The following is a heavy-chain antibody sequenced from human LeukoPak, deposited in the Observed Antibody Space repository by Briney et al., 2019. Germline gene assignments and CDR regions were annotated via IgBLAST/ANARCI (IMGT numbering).Heavy chain of an antibody. CDR2: IRYDGSNK. V-gene: IGHV3-30*02. CDR3: AKGGGYEAQYYYYYLDV. D-gene: IGHD5-12*01. J-gene: IGHJ6*03. CDR1: GFTFSSYG. Sequence: GGSLRLSCAASGFTFSSYGMYWVRQAPGKGLEWVAFIRYDGSNKYYADSVKGRFTVSRDNSKNTLYLQMKSLRAEDTTVYYCAKGGGYEAQYYYYYLDVWGKGTTVTISS.